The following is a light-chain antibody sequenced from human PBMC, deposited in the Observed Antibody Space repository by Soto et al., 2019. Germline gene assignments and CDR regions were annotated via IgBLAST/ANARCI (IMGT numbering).Light chain of an antibody. Sequence: QLVLTQSSSASASLGSSVKLTCTLSSGHSHYIIAWHQQQPGKAPRYLMKLEGGGKYSKGSGVPDRFSGSSSGADRYLTISNLQFEVEDDYYCETWDSSLGVFGGGTKLTVL. CDR2: LEGGGKY. CDR1: SGHSHYI. CDR3: ETWDSSLGV. V-gene: IGLV4-60*02. J-gene: IGLJ3*02.